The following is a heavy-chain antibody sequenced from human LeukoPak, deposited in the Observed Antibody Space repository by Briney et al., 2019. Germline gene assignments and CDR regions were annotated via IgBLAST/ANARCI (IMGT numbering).Heavy chain of an antibody. V-gene: IGHV1-69*05. D-gene: IGHD1-26*01. J-gene: IGHJ4*02. Sequence: ASVKVSCKASGGTFSSYAISWVRQAPGQGLEWMGGIIPIFDTPNYAQRFQGRVTITTDESTSTAYMELSSLRSEDTAMYYCARGDGSGSYSGWGQGTLVTVSS. CDR2: IIPIFDTP. CDR1: GGTFSSYA. CDR3: ARGDGSGSYSG.